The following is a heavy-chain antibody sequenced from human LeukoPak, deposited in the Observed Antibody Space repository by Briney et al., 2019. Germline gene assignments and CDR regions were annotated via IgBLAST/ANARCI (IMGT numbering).Heavy chain of an antibody. CDR2: IHTSGST. J-gene: IGHJ4*02. D-gene: IGHD6-19*01. Sequence: SETLSLTCTVSGDSISNHYWGWVRQPAGKGLEWIGRIHTSGSTNYNPSLKSRVTMSVDTSKNQFSLKLSSVTAADTAVYYCARDKKDSSGWYGAFDYWGQGTLVTVSS. CDR3: ARDKKDSSGWYGAFDY. V-gene: IGHV4-4*07. CDR1: GDSISNHY.